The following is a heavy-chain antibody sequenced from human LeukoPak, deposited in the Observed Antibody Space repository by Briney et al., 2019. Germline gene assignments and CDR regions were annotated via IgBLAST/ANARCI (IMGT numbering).Heavy chain of an antibody. V-gene: IGHV3-7*01. D-gene: IGHD5-18*01. CDR3: GTSLDAAINT. CDR2: IKYDVSNK. Sequence: GGSLRLSCEAYGFTFSRYWMTWVRQAPGKGLEWLTNIKYDVSNKFYAASVKGRFTISRDNARNSLYLQMNSMRVEDTALYYCGTSLDAAINTGGQGVLVTVSS. CDR1: GFTFSRYW. J-gene: IGHJ4*02.